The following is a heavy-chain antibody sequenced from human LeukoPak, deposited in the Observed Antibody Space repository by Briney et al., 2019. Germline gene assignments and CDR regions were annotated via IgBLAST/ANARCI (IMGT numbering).Heavy chain of an antibody. J-gene: IGHJ4*02. Sequence: GGSLRLSCAASGFTFSSYSMNWVRQAPGKGLEWVSSISSSSSYIYYADSVKGRFTISRDNAKNSPYLQMNSLRAEDTAVYYCARAIVATINPSDYWGQGTLVTVSS. CDR1: GFTFSSYS. CDR2: ISSSSSYI. D-gene: IGHD5-12*01. V-gene: IGHV3-21*01. CDR3: ARAIVATINPSDY.